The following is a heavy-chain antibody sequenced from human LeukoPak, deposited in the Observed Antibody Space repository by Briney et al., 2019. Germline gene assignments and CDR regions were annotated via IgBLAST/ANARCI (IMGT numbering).Heavy chain of an antibody. J-gene: IGHJ4*02. V-gene: IGHV5-10-1*01. CDR2: IDPSDSYS. Sequence: GESLRISCKGSGYSFTSYWISWVRQMPGKGREWMGRIDPSDSYSNYSPSFQGHVTISADRSISTAYLQWSSLKASDTAMYYCARHSYCSGGSCYSWDDYWGQGTLVTVSS. CDR3: ARHSYCSGGSCYSWDDY. D-gene: IGHD2-15*01. CDR1: GYSFTSYW.